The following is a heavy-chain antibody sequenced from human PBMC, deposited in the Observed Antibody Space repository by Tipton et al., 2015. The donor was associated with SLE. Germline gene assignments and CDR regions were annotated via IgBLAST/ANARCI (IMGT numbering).Heavy chain of an antibody. Sequence: TLSLTCTVSGGSISSYYWSWIRQSPGKGLEWIGYMYYSGSSNYNTSLKSRVTISVDASKSQFSLKLRSLTAAGTAVYYCAGSPPGGFYHYYLDVWGKGTPVTVSS. CDR3: AGSPPGGFYHYYLDV. V-gene: IGHV4-59*13. J-gene: IGHJ6*03. CDR2: MYYSGSS. D-gene: IGHD5-12*01. CDR1: GGSISSYY.